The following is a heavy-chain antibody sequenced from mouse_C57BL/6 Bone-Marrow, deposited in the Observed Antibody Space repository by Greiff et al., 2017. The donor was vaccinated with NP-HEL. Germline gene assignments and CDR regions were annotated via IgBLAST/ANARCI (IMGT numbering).Heavy chain of an antibody. Sequence: QVQLQQPGAELVKPGASVKLSCKASGYTFTSYWMHWVKQRPGRGLEWIGRIDPNSGGTKYNEKFKSKATLTVDKPSSTAYMQLSSLTSEDSAVYYCARCVRIDYDGSYAMDYWGQGTSVTVSS. CDR3: ARCVRIDYDGSYAMDY. V-gene: IGHV1-72*01. D-gene: IGHD2-4*01. CDR1: GYTFTSYW. J-gene: IGHJ4*01. CDR2: IDPNSGGT.